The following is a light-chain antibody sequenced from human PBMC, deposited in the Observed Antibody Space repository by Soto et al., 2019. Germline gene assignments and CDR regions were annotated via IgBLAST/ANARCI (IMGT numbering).Light chain of an antibody. V-gene: IGLV2-14*01. CDR3: SSYTTIKTVI. CDR1: SSDVGAYNY. J-gene: IGLJ2*01. Sequence: QSALAQPASVSGSTGQSITISCTGTSSDVGAYNYVSWYHQHHPGKAPELIIYDVTDRPSGVSTRFSGSKSGNTASLTISGLQAEDEGDYYCSSYTTIKTVIFGGGTKVTVL. CDR2: DVT.